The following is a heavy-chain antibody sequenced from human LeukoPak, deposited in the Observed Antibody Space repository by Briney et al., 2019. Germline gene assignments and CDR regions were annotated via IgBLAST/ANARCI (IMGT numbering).Heavy chain of an antibody. CDR1: GFTVSSNS. CDR3: ARDVAAPGGVYFDY. J-gene: IGHJ4*02. CDR2: IYTGGTT. V-gene: IGHV3-66*01. D-gene: IGHD3-16*01. Sequence: PGGSLRLSCAASGFTVSSNSMSWVRQAPGKGLVWVSAIYTGGTTYYADSVKGKFTISRDNSKNTLYLQMNSLRAEDTAVYYCARDVAAPGGVYFDYWGQGTLVTVSS.